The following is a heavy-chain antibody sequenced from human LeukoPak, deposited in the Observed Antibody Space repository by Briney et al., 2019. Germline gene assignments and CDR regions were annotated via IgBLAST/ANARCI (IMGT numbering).Heavy chain of an antibody. D-gene: IGHD3-3*01. CDR1: GFTLTIFG. CDR2: ISIISNYI. J-gene: IGHJ6*03. CDR3: ARGYDFWSGLASRSSGCYIDV. Sequence: GGSLRLSCAASGFTLTIFGMSWVRPAPGKGLGWVSSISIISNYIYYADSVKGGSSFSTDKAKNPLYMQMNSLRAEERALFFCARGYDFWSGLASRSSGCYIDVWGKGTTVSVSS. V-gene: IGHV3-21*01.